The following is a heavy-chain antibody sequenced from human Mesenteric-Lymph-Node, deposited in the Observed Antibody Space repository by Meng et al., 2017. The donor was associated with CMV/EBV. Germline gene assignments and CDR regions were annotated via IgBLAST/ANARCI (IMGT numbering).Heavy chain of an antibody. J-gene: IGHJ6*02. CDR3: AGVPLPTYFYYSMDV. CDR2: ISSSGRTI. Sequence: GGSLRLSCAASGFTFSDYYMSWIRQAPGKGLEWVSYISSSGRTIYYADSVKGRFTISRDNAKNSPYLQMNSLRAEDTAVYYCAGVPLPTYFYYSMDVWGQGTTVTVSS. CDR1: GFTFSDYY. V-gene: IGHV3-11*01.